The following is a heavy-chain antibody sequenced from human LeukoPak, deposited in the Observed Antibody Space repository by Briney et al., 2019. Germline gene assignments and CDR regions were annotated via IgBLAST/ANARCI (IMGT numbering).Heavy chain of an antibody. D-gene: IGHD5-24*01. V-gene: IGHV3-7*01. Sequence: GGSLRPSCAASGFTFSSYWMSWVRQAPGKGLEWVANIKQDGSEKYYVDSVKGRFTISRDNAKNSLYLQMNSLRAEDTAVYYCARDPWGDGYNSEGLYFDYWGQGTLVTVSS. CDR2: IKQDGSEK. J-gene: IGHJ4*02. CDR1: GFTFSSYW. CDR3: ARDPWGDGYNSEGLYFDY.